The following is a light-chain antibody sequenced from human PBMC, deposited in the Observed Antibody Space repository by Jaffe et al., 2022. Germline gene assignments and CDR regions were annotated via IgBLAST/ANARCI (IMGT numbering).Light chain of an antibody. CDR1: QSVSGN. CDR2: RAS. Sequence: EIVLTQSPATLSLSLGERATLSCTASQSVSGNLAWYQQQPGQAPKLLIFRASARAPGIPPRFSGSGSGTEFTLTISSLQSEDFAIYYCQQYNDWPPYTFGQGTKLEIK. J-gene: IGKJ2*01. CDR3: QQYNDWPPYT. V-gene: IGKV3-15*01.